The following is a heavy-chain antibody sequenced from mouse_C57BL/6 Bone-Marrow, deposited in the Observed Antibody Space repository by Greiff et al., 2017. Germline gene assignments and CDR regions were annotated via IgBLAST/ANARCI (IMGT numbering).Heavy chain of an antibody. Sequence: EVQLVESGGGLVQPKGSFKLSCAASGFSFNTYALNWVRQAPGQGLEWVARIRSKSNNYATYYADSVKDRFTISRDDSESMLYLQMNNLKTEDTAMDYCVRHKGDYWGQGTTLTGSS. CDR1: GFSFNTYA. CDR3: VRHKGDY. CDR2: IRSKSNNYAT. V-gene: IGHV10-1*01. J-gene: IGHJ2*01.